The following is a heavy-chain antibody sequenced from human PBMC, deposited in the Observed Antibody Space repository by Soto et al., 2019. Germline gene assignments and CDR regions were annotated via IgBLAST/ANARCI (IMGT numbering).Heavy chain of an antibody. CDR1: GFTFSSYA. D-gene: IGHD2-21*02. CDR2: ISYDGSNK. Sequence: QVQLVESGGGVVQPGRSLRLSCAASGFTFSSYAMHWVRQAPGKGLEWVAVISYDGSNKYYADSVKGRFTISRDNSKNTLYLQMNSLRAEDTAVYYCAIGESVVVTAIPFDYWGQGTLVTVSS. J-gene: IGHJ4*02. CDR3: AIGESVVVTAIPFDY. V-gene: IGHV3-30-3*01.